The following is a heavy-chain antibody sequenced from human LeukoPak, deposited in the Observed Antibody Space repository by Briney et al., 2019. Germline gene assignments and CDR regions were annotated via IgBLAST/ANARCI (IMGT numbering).Heavy chain of an antibody. Sequence: SVTLSLTCTVSGGSISSYYWSWIRQPPGKGLEWIGYIYYSGSTNYNPSLKSRVTISVDTSKNQFSLKLSSVTAAGTDVQYCARSFYSGYDYYLGYFDYWGQGTLVTVSS. CDR1: GGSISSYY. J-gene: IGHJ4*02. CDR3: ARSFYSGYDYYLGYFDY. CDR2: IYYSGST. V-gene: IGHV4-59*01. D-gene: IGHD5-12*01.